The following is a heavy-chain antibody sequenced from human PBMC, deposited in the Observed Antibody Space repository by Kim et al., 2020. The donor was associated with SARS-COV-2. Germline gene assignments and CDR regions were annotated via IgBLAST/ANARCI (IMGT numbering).Heavy chain of an antibody. J-gene: IGHJ4*02. CDR1: GYNFPSYW. CDR3: ARSAGPYDYYFDY. D-gene: IGHD3-16*01. Sequence: GESLKISCKGSGYNFPSYWIGWVRQMSGKGLEWMGIIYPGDSGTRYSPSFQGQVTISADKSTTTAYLQWSSLKASDTAMYYCARSAGPYDYYFDYWGQGTLVTVSS. CDR2: IYPGDSGT. V-gene: IGHV5-51*01.